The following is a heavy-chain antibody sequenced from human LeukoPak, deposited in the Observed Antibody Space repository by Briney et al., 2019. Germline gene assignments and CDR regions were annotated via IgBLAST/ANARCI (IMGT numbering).Heavy chain of an antibody. Sequence: SETLSRTCTVSGGSISSGDYYWSWIRQPPGKGLEWIGYIYYSGSTYYNPSLKSRVTISVDTSKNQFSLKLSSVTAADTAVYYCAVVPAAIYGPAYFDYWGQGTLVTVSS. J-gene: IGHJ4*02. CDR1: GGSISSGDYY. CDR3: AVVPAAIYGPAYFDY. V-gene: IGHV4-30-4*08. CDR2: IYYSGST. D-gene: IGHD2-2*02.